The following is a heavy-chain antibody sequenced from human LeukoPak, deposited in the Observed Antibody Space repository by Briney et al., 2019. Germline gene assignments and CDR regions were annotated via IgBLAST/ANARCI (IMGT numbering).Heavy chain of an antibody. J-gene: IGHJ3*02. D-gene: IGHD1-1*01. V-gene: IGHV1-69*01. CDR1: GRTFSSYS. Sequence: SVKVSCKSSGRTFSSYSISWVRQAPGQGLEWVGGIIPIFGTANYAQKFQGRVTITADESTNTAYMELSSLRPDHTAVYYCARNDVEYAFDIWGQGTMATVSS. CDR3: ARNDVEYAFDI. CDR2: IIPIFGTA.